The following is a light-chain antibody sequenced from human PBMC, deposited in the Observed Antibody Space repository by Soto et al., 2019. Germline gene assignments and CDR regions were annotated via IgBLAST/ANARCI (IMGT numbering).Light chain of an antibody. J-gene: IGKJ1*01. CDR3: QQYNTYRT. CDR2: KAS. CDR1: QSISSW. V-gene: IGKV1-5*03. Sequence: DIQMTQSPSTLSASVGDRVTITCRASQSISSWLAWYQQEPGKAPKLLIYKASNLESGVPSRFSGSGSGAEFTLTISSLQPDDFATYYCQQYNTYRTFGQGTKVDIK.